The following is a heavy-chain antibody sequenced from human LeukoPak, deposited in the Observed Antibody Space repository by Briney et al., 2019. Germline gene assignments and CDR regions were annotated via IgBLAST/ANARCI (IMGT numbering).Heavy chain of an antibody. V-gene: IGHV4-59*01. D-gene: IGHD3-10*01. J-gene: IGHJ4*02. CDR2: IYYSGST. CDR1: GGSINSYY. CDR3: AREGGYGSGFLAY. Sequence: KPSETLSLTCTVSGGSINSYYWSWIRQPPGKGLEWIGYIYYSGSTTYNPSLKSRVTISVDRSKNQFSLRLSSVTAADTAVYYCAREGGYGSGFLAYWGQGALVTVSS.